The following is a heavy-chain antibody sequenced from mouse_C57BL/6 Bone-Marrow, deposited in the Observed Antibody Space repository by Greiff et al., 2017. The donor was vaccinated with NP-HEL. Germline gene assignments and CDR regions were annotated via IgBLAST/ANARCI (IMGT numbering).Heavy chain of an antibody. Sequence: VQLQQSGAELVRPGASVKLSCTASGFNIKDDYMHWVKQRPEQGLEWIGWIDPENGDTEYASKFQGKATITADTSSNTSYLQLSSLTSEDTAVYYCTMIYYGYDGGYYFDDWGQGTTLTVSS. D-gene: IGHD2-2*01. V-gene: IGHV14-4*01. J-gene: IGHJ2*01. CDR2: IDPENGDT. CDR1: GFNIKDDY. CDR3: TMIYYGYDGGYYFDD.